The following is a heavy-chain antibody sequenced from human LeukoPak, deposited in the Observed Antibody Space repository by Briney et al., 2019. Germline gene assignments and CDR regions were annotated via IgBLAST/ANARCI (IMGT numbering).Heavy chain of an antibody. CDR1: GYSFTSYW. V-gene: IGHV5-51*01. J-gene: IGHJ4*02. Sequence: GESLKISCKGSGYSFTSYWISWVRQMPGKGLEWMGIIYPVDSDTRYSPSFQRQVTFSADKSISTAYLQWSSLNASDTAMYYCARHGLYETSGYAYWGQGTLVTVSS. CDR3: ARHGLYETSGYAY. CDR2: IYPVDSDT. D-gene: IGHD3-22*01.